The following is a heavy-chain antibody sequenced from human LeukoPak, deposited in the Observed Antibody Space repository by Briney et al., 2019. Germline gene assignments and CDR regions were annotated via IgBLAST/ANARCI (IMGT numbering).Heavy chain of an antibody. J-gene: IGHJ4*02. D-gene: IGHD1-14*01. CDR3: ARLRGPEPGYYFDY. Sequence: PGGSLRLTCAASGFTFSSYSMNWVRQAPGKGLEWVSSIRSESIYIYYADSVKGRFTISRDNAKNSLYLQMNSLRAEDTALYYCARLRGPEPGYYFDYWGQGTLVTVSS. CDR1: GFTFSSYS. CDR2: IRSESIYI. V-gene: IGHV3-21*04.